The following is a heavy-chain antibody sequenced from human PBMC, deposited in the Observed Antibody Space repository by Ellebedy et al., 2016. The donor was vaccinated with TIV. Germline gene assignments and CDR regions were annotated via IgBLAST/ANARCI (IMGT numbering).Heavy chain of an antibody. CDR1: GFTFSNYA. V-gene: IGHV4-59*08. Sequence: MPGGSLRLSCAASGFTFSNYAMSWVRQAPGKGLEWIGYIYYSGSTNYNPSLKSRVTISVDTSKNQFSLKLSSVTAADTAVYYCARQFRAGTTVDYWGQGTLVTVSS. J-gene: IGHJ4*02. D-gene: IGHD1-7*01. CDR3: ARQFRAGTTVDY. CDR2: IYYSGST.